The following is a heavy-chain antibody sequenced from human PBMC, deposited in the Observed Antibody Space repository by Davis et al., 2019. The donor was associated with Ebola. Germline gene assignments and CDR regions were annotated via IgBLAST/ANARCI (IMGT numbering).Heavy chain of an antibody. V-gene: IGHV3-23*01. CDR1: GFTFSNYD. Sequence: GESLKISCAASGFTFSNYDMSWVRQVPGKGLEWVSTISASEGHTHYSDSVKGRFTISRDNSKDTLYLQMNSLRVEDTAVYYCARDNYWKLDYWGQGILVTVSS. CDR2: ISASEGHT. CDR3: ARDNYWKLDY. D-gene: IGHD4-11*01. J-gene: IGHJ4*02.